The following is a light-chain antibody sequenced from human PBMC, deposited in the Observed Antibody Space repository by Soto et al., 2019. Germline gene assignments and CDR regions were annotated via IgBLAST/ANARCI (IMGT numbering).Light chain of an antibody. V-gene: IGKV1-33*01. J-gene: IGKJ4*01. CDR2: DAS. CDR3: QQYDNLPLT. Sequence: DIHMTQSPSSLSAPLGDSVTISFQASQDISKYLKWYQQKPGKAPQLLIYDASNLETGVPSRFSGGGSGTDFIFTISSLQPEDYGTYYCQQYDNLPLTFGGGAKVDIK. CDR1: QDISKY.